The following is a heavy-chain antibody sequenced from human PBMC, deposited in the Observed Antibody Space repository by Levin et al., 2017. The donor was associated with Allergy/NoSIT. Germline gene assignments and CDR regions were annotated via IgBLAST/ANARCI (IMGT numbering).Heavy chain of an antibody. D-gene: IGHD3-3*01. V-gene: IGHV3-53*01. CDR3: ARIWSGYYGAFDI. CDR2: IYSGGST. CDR1: GFTVSSNY. J-gene: IGHJ3*02. Sequence: GGSLRLSCAASGFTVSSNYMSWVRQAPGKGLEWVSVIYSGGSTYYADSVKGRFTISRDNSKNTLYLQMNSLRAEDTAVYYCARIWSGYYGAFDIWGQGTMVTVSS.